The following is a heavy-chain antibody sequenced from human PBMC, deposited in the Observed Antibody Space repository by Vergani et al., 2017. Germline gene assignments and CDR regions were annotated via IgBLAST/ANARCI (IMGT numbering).Heavy chain of an antibody. V-gene: IGHV7-4-1*01. CDR2: INPTTGNP. J-gene: IGHJ4*02. CDR1: GYSFNNYA. D-gene: IGHD6-19*01. CDR3: ARAKRGRLAVGATDS. Sequence: QEQLVQSGSELKKPGASVKVSCKASGYSFNNYAIHWVRQAPGQGLEWMGWINPTTGNPTYARAFTGRFVFSLDTSIRTAYLHIGSLKAEDTAVYFCARAKRGRLAVGATDSWGQGTLLTVSS.